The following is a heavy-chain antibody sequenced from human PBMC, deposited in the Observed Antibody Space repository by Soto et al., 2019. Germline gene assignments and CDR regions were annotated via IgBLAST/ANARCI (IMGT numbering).Heavy chain of an antibody. CDR3: AKIGAAAGPSDY. J-gene: IGHJ4*02. V-gene: IGHV3-23*01. Sequence: GSLRLSCASSGFPFSSYAMSWVRQAPGKGLEWVSAISGSGGSTYYADSVKGRFTISRDNSKNTLYLQMNSLRAEDTAVYYCAKIGAAAGPSDYWGQGTLVTVSS. D-gene: IGHD6-13*01. CDR2: ISGSGGST. CDR1: GFPFSSYA.